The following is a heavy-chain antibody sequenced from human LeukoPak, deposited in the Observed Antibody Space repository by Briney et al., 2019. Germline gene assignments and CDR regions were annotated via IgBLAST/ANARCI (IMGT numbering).Heavy chain of an antibody. CDR1: GYTFTSYG. J-gene: IGHJ6*02. CDR2: ISAYNGNT. CDR3: ARVGDIYDYYYYGMDV. D-gene: IGHD3-9*01. Sequence: GASVKVSCKASGYTFTSYGISWVRQAPGQGLEWMGWISAYNGNTNYAQKLQSRVTMTTDTSTSTAYMELRSLRSDDTAVYYCARVGDIYDYYYYGMDVWGQGTTVTVSS. V-gene: IGHV1-18*01.